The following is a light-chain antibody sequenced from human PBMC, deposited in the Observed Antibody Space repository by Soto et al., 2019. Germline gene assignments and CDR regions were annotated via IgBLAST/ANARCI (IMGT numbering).Light chain of an antibody. V-gene: IGKV2-28*01. J-gene: IGKJ2*01. CDR2: LGS. CDR1: QSLLHSNGYNY. CDR3: MQPPQLKT. Sequence: DIVMTQSPLSLPVTPGEPASISCRSSQSLLHSNGYNYLDWYLQKPGQSPQLLIHLGSNRASGVPDRFSGNGSGTDFTLKISRVEAEDVGVYYCMQPPQLKTFGQVTKLEIK.